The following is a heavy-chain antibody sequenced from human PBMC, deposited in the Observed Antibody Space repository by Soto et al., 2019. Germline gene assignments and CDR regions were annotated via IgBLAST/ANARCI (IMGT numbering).Heavy chain of an antibody. CDR1: GDSISSDKW. Sequence: QVQLQESGPGLVKPSGTLSLTCAVSGDSISSDKWWSWVRQPPGKGLGWIGEIHHSGRTNYNPPLXXRVTILVEKSKNQVSLELSSMTAADTAVYYCARGGDWQFDYWGQGTLVTVSS. V-gene: IGHV4-4*02. J-gene: IGHJ4*02. D-gene: IGHD2-21*02. CDR2: IHHSGRT. CDR3: ARGGDWQFDY.